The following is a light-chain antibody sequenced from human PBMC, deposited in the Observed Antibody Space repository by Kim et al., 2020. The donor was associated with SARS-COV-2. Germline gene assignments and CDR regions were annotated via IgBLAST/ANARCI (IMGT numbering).Light chain of an antibody. V-gene: IGLV3-1*01. CDR3: QAWDSSTAVV. CDR1: KLGDKY. J-gene: IGLJ2*01. CDR2: QDS. Sequence: VSPGKTASITCSGDKLGDKYACWYQQKPGQSTVLVIYQDSKRPSGIPERFSGSNSGNTATLTISGTQAMDEADYYCQAWDSSTAVVFGGGTKLTVL.